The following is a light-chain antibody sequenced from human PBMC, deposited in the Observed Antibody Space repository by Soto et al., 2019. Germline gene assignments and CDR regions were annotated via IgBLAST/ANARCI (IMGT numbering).Light chain of an antibody. CDR2: DVS. CDR1: SSDVGGCNY. V-gene: IGLV2-11*01. CDR3: CSYAGSNTSV. Sequence: QSALTQPRSVSGSPGQSVTISCSGTSSDVGGCNYVSWYQQHPGKAPKLMIYDVSKRPSGVPDRFSGSKSGNTASLTISGLQAEDEADYYCCSYAGSNTSVFGGGTKLTVL. J-gene: IGLJ3*02.